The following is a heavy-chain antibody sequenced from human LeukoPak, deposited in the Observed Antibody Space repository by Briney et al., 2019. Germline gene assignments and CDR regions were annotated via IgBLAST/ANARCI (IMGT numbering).Heavy chain of an antibody. J-gene: IGHJ5*02. CDR1: GFTFSSYG. CDR2: MSYEGTNR. V-gene: IGHV3-30*03. D-gene: IGHD6-19*01. CDR3: AADPSGWLAFDP. Sequence: PGGSLRLSCAASGFTFSSYGMHWVRQAPGKGLEWVAVMSYEGTNRYYADSVKGRFTISRDNSKNTLYLLMNSLRAEDTAVYYCAADPSGWLAFDPWGQGTLVTVSS.